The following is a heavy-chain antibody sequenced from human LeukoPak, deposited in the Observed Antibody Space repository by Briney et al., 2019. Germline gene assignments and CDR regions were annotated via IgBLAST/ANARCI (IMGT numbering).Heavy chain of an antibody. J-gene: IGHJ4*02. Sequence: GASVKVSCKASGYTFTGYYMHWVRQAPGQGLEWMGWINPNSGGTNYAQKFQGRVTMTRDTSISTAYMELSRLRSDDTAVYYCARGPYYDSSGYSVGYYFDNWGQGTLVTVSS. CDR3: ARGPYYDSSGYSVGYYFDN. CDR1: GYTFTGYY. D-gene: IGHD3-22*01. V-gene: IGHV1-2*02. CDR2: INPNSGGT.